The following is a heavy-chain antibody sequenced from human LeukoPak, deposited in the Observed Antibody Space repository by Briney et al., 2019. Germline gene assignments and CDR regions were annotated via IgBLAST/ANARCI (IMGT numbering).Heavy chain of an antibody. D-gene: IGHD6-19*01. CDR3: ARPSHPKTNGWYYFFGMDV. V-gene: IGHV3-30-3*01. J-gene: IGHJ6*02. Sequence: SLRLSCAASXXXXSNXAILXVXQXPGKGXXWXXXXSXDGSSKNFADSVKGRFTISRDNSKNTLYLQMNSLRVEDTAVYYCARPSHPKTNGWYYFFGMDVWGQGTTVTVSS. CDR2: XSXDGSSK. CDR1: XXXXSNXA.